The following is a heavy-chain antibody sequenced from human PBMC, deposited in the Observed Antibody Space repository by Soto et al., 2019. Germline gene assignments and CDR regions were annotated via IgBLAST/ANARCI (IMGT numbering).Heavy chain of an antibody. CDR2: IKNDGSEQ. CDR3: AKSPDGGGYDSREY. CDR1: GFTFSTYY. V-gene: IGHV3-7*01. D-gene: IGHD5-12*01. Sequence: GASLSPACAASGFTFSTYYMTWVRQSPGKGLEWVASIKNDGSEQYYVDSVMGRFTISRDNYKNTLYLQMNRLRAEDKDRYYCAKSPDGGGYDSREYWGKGTL. J-gene: IGHJ4*02.